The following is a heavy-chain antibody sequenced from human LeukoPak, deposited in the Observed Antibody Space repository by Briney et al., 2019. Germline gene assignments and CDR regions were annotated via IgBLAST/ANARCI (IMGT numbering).Heavy chain of an antibody. Sequence: PGGSLRLSCGASGFTFSSSAMHWVRQGPGKGLEWVAYIAHHGNSKYYADSVKGRFTISRDNSKGSLYLQMNSLRADDTAVYYCAKDGSWSCTDWGQGTLVTVSS. J-gene: IGHJ4*02. D-gene: IGHD2-8*02. CDR2: IAHHGNSK. CDR3: AKDGSWSCTD. V-gene: IGHV3-30*02. CDR1: GFTFSSSA.